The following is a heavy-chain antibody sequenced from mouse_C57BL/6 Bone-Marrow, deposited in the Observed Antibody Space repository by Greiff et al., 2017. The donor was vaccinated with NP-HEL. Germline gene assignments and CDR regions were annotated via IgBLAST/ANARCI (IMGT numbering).Heavy chain of an antibody. Sequence: VQLKQSGPVLVKPGASVKMSCKASGYTFTDYYMNWVKQSHGKSLEWIGVINPYNGGTSYNQKFKGKATLTVDKSSSTAYMELNSLTSEDSAVYYCARSYYGSRAWFAYWGQGTLVTVSA. CDR3: ARSYYGSRAWFAY. J-gene: IGHJ3*01. CDR2: INPYNGGT. V-gene: IGHV1-19*01. D-gene: IGHD1-1*01. CDR1: GYTFTDYY.